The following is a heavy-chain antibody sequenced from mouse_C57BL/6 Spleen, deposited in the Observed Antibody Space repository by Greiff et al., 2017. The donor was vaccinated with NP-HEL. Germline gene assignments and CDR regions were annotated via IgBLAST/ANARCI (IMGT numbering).Heavy chain of an antibody. V-gene: IGHV1-19*01. D-gene: IGHD2-2*01. CDR3: ARSGGYDDGRDWYFDV. CDR2: INPYNGGT. J-gene: IGHJ1*03. Sequence: EVQLQQSGPVLVKPGASVKMSCKASGYTFTDYYMNWVKQSHGKSLEWIGVINPYNGGTSYNQKFKGKATLTVDKSSSTAYMELNSLTSEDSAVYYCARSGGYDDGRDWYFDVWGTGTTVTVSS. CDR1: GYTFTDYY.